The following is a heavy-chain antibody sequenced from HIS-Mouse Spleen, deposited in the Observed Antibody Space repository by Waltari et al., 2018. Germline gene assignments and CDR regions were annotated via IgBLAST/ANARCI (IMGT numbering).Heavy chain of an antibody. CDR2: ISSNGSNK. CDR3: ARGLNTARPSHFDY. V-gene: IGHV3-30-3*01. D-gene: IGHD6-6*01. CDR1: GFTFSSYA. Sequence: QVQLVESGGGVVQPGRSLRLSCAASGFTFSSYAMHWVRQAPRKGLGWVEVISSNGSNKYYEASVKGRFTISRDNSKNPLYLQMNSLRAEDTAVYYWARGLNTARPSHFDYWGQGTLVTVSS. J-gene: IGHJ4*02.